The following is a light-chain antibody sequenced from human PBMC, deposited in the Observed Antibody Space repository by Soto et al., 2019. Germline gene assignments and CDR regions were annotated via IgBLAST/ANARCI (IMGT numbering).Light chain of an antibody. J-gene: IGLJ1*01. CDR1: SSDVGGYNY. V-gene: IGLV2-14*01. CDR3: SSYTSSSTRV. Sequence: QSVLTQPASVSGSPGQSITISCPGTSSDVGGYNYVSWYQQHPGKAPKLMIYDVSNRPSGVSNRFSGSKSGNTASLTTSGLQAEDEADYYCSSYTSSSTRVFGTGTKVTVL. CDR2: DVS.